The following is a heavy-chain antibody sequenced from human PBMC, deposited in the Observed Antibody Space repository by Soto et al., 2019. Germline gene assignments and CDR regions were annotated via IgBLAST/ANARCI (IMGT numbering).Heavy chain of an antibody. CDR3: ARDGREASGMDV. D-gene: IGHD1-26*01. J-gene: IGHJ6*02. Sequence: SETLSLTCTVSGGSISSHYWSWVRQAPGKGLEWIGHIYYRGSTSYNPSLRSRSTISVDTSNNQFSRKLNSVTTADTAVYYCARDGREASGMDVWGQGTKVTVSS. CDR1: GGSISSHY. CDR2: IYYRGST. V-gene: IGHV4-59*11.